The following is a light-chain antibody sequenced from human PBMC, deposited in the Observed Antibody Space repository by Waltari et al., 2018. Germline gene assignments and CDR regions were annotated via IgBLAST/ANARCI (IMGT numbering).Light chain of an antibody. J-gene: IGLJ2*01. Sequence: QSVLTQPPSVSGAPGQRVTISCTGSGSNIWAGYDVHWYQHLPRAAPKLLIYGSTRRPLGVPDRFFGSTSGTSASLTITGLQAEDEADYYCQSYDTTLSVVFGGGTKLTVL. CDR3: QSYDTTLSVV. V-gene: IGLV1-40*01. CDR1: GSNIWAGYD. CDR2: GST.